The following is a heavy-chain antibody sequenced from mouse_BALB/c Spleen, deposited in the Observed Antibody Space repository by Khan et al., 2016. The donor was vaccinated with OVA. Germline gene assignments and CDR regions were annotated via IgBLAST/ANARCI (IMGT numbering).Heavy chain of an antibody. V-gene: IGHV1-4*01. CDR1: GYTFTSYT. CDR3: SSVGPYPGNYGAWFAY. D-gene: IGHD2-10*01. CDR2: INPTNIYT. Sequence: QVQLQQSGAELARPGASVKMSCKAAGYTFTSYTIHWVKQRPGQGLEWIGYINPTNIYTNYNQKFRDKATLTADKSSRTAYMQLSSLTSEDSAVYYCSSVGPYPGNYGAWFAYWGQGTLVTVSA. J-gene: IGHJ3*01.